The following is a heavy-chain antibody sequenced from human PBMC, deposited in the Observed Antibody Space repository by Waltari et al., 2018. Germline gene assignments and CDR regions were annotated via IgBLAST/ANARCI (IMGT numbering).Heavy chain of an antibody. Sequence: QVQLVQSGAEVTKPGASVKVSCKASGYTFTGYYMHWGRQAPGQGLEWMGLINPNSGGKNCAQKLQGRVTMTRDTSISTAYMELSRLRADDKAVYYCARAFGSTTLDYWGQGTLVTVSS. CDR1: GYTFTGYY. D-gene: IGHD2-2*01. J-gene: IGHJ4*02. V-gene: IGHV1-2*02. CDR2: INPNSGGK. CDR3: ARAFGSTTLDY.